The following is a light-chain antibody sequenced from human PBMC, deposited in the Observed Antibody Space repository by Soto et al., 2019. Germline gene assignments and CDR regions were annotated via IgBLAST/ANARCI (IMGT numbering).Light chain of an antibody. Sequence: ESVMKQSPATLSVSPGERATLSRRARQSVSSNLAWYQQKPGQAPRLLIYGASSRATGIPDRFSGSGSGTDFTLTISRLEPEDFAVYYCQQYGSSRWTFGQGTKVDIK. V-gene: IGKV3-20*01. CDR3: QQYGSSRWT. CDR1: QSVSSN. J-gene: IGKJ1*01. CDR2: GAS.